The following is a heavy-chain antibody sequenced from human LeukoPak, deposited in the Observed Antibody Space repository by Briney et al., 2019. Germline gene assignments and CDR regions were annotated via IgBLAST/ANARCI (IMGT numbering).Heavy chain of an antibody. CDR2: ISGSGGST. CDR3: AKVGTAMVHFFGC. V-gene: IGHV3-23*01. J-gene: IGHJ4*02. D-gene: IGHD5-18*01. Sequence: GGSLRLSCAASGFTLSSYAMSWVRQAPGKGLEWVSAISGSGGSTYYADSVKGRFTISRDNSKNTLYLQMNSLRAEDTAVYYCAKVGTAMVHFFGCWGQGTLVTVSS. CDR1: GFTLSSYA.